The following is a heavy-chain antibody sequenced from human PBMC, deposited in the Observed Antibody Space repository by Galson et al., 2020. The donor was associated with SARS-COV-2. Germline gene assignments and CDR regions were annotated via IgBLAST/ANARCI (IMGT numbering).Heavy chain of an antibody. CDR3: ARGLGRDGLGATFDY. CDR2: INHSGST. D-gene: IGHD2-15*01. J-gene: IGHJ4*02. V-gene: IGHV4-34*01. CDR1: GESFSGYY. Sequence: SETLSLTCAVYGESFSGYYWSWIRQPPGKGLEWIGEINHSGSTNYNPSLKSRVTISVDRSKNQFSLKLRSVTAADTAVYYCARGLGRDGLGATFDYWGQGALVTVSS.